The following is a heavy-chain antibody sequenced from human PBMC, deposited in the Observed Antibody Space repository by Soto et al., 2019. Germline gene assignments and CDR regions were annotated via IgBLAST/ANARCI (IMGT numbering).Heavy chain of an antibody. CDR3: AKDAGNEESLFDY. CDR1: GFTFSDFG. CDR2: VNNDGRNT. Sequence: GGSLRLSCEASGFTFSDFGMSWVRQIPGKGLEWVSTVNNDGRNTHYADSVEGRFTISRDNSKNTLYLQMGSLRAEDTAIYYCAKDAGNEESLFDYWGHGTLATVSS. V-gene: IGHV3-23*01. J-gene: IGHJ4*01.